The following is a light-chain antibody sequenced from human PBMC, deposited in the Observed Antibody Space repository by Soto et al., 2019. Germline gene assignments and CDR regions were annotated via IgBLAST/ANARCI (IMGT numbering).Light chain of an antibody. CDR1: QGISSY. CDR3: QQYYSYPLT. CDR2: AAS. V-gene: IGKV1-8*01. J-gene: IGKJ4*01. Sequence: AIRMTQSPSSFSASTGDRVTITCRASQGISSYLAWYQQKPGKAPKLLIYAASTLQSGVPSRFSGSGSGTDLTLTIGCLQSEDFATYYCQQYYSYPLTFGGGTKVEIK.